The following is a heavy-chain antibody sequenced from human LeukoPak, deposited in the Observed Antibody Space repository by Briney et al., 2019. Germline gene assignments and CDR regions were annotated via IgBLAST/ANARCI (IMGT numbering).Heavy chain of an antibody. CDR1: GYTLTGYY. CDR3: ARDKLGLGELGLYDQ. D-gene: IGHD3-16*01. J-gene: IGHJ5*02. V-gene: IGHV1-2*07. CDR2: RNPNSGST. Sequence: ASGALSCKASGYTLTGYYMHWVREAPGQGLEWMGGRNPNSGSTEGTNKYPASVTMTFTTSRSTAYKELRRLRCDDTAMYYCARDKLGLGELGLYDQWGQGTLVTV.